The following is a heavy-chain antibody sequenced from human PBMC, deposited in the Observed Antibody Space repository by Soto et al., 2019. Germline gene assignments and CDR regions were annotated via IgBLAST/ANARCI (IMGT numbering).Heavy chain of an antibody. J-gene: IGHJ3*02. CDR2: INPSGGST. Sequence: GASVKVSCKASGYTFTSYYMHWVRQAPGQGLEWLGIINPSGGSTSYAQKFQGRVTMTGDTSTSTVYMELSSLRSEDTAVYYCARDGPSENSGSYRRPDAFDIWGQGTMVTVSS. CDR3: ARDGPSENSGSYRRPDAFDI. D-gene: IGHD1-26*01. CDR1: GYTFTSYY. V-gene: IGHV1-46*01.